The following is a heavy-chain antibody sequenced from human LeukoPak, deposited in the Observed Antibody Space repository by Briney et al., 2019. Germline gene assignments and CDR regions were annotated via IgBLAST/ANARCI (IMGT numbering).Heavy chain of an antibody. CDR3: ARVGGYDFWSGYPLIYYFDY. J-gene: IGHJ4*02. CDR1: GGSISSYY. V-gene: IGHV4-59*01. D-gene: IGHD3-3*01. Sequence: SETLSLTCTVSGGSISSYYWSWIRQPPGKGLEWIGYVYYSGSTNYNPSLKSRVTISVDTSKNQFSLKLSSVTAADTAVYYCARVGGYDFWSGYPLIYYFDYWGQGTLVTVSS. CDR2: VYYSGST.